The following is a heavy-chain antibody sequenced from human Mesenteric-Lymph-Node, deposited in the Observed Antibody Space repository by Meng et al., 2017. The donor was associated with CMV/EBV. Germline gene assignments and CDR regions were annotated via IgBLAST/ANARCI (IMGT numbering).Heavy chain of an antibody. CDR3: AKGGVTTADS. CDR1: GFTFSGYA. V-gene: IGHV3-23*01. J-gene: IGHJ5*01. D-gene: IGHD3-10*01. CDR2: ISHSGAST. Sequence: GESLKISCTASGFTFSGYAMSWVRQAPGKGLQWVSTISHSGASTYYSDSVKGRFTISRDNSKDTLYLQMNSLSAEDTAVYFCAKGGVTTADSWGQGTLVTVSS.